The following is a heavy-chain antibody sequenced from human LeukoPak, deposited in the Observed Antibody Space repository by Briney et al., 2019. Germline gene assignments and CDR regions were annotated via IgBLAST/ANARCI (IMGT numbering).Heavy chain of an antibody. J-gene: IGHJ4*02. D-gene: IGHD3-10*01. Sequence: SETLSLTCTVSGGSISSSSYYWGWIRQSPGKGLEWIGSIYYSGSTYYNPSLKSRVTISVDTSKNQFSLKMSSVTAADTAVYYCARQYYYGSGSHNYSDYWGQGTLVTVSS. CDR3: ARQYYYGSGSHNYSDY. CDR2: IYYSGST. CDR1: GGSISSSSYY. V-gene: IGHV4-39*01.